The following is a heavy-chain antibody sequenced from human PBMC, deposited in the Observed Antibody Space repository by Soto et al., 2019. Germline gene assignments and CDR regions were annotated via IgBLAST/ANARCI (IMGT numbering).Heavy chain of an antibody. CDR2: ISAYNGNT. D-gene: IGHD6-19*01. V-gene: IGHV1-18*01. CDR3: ARDGFRGPYSSGWYKEFDY. J-gene: IGHJ4*02. CDR1: GYTFTSYG. Sequence: QVQLVQSGAEVKKPGASVKVSCKASGYTFTSYGISWVRQAPGQGLDWMGWISAYNGNTNYAQKLQGRVTMTTDTATSTAYMELRSLRSDDTAVYYCARDGFRGPYSSGWYKEFDYWGQGTLVTVSS.